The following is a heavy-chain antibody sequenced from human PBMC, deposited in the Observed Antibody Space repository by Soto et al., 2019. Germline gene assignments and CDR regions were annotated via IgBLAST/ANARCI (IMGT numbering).Heavy chain of an antibody. CDR2: IYHGGST. CDR1: GSSISTGYH. V-gene: IGHV4-38-2*01. D-gene: IGHD3-22*01. J-gene: IGHJ5*02. CDR3: ARLGPQVPHYYDSSPYTCVNWFYP. Sequence: SQTLSLTCAPSGSSISTGYHSAWLRQPPPQHLQRLVSIYHGGSTYYNPPLNRPVTLSIDMTNNHASLVLNSVTAADTAVYYCARLGPQVPHYYDSSPYTCVNWFYPWGQETLVTVSS.